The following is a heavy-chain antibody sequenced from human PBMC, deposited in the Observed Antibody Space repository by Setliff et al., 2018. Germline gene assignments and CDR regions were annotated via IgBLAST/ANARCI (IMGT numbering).Heavy chain of an antibody. D-gene: IGHD5-18*01. V-gene: IGHV1-69*05. CDR1: GDTFSSYG. J-gene: IGHJ6*03. Sequence: SVKVSCKASGDTFSSYGISWVRQAPGQGLEWMGGTIPMFGSTSYAQKFQDRVTIITDESTSTAYMELSSLRTEDTAVYYCAREGVDTRSSTDYRYYRDVWGKGTTVTVSS. CDR3: AREGVDTRSSTDYRYYRDV. CDR2: TIPMFGST.